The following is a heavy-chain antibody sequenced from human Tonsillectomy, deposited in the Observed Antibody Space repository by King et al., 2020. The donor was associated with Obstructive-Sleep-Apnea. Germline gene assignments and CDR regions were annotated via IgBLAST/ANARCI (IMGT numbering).Heavy chain of an antibody. CDR3: ARGDYDSSGYWALYYYYGMDV. Sequence: VQLVESGGGLVKPGGSLRLSCAASGFTFSSYSMNWVRQAPGKGLEWVSSISSSSSYIYYADSVKGRFTISRDNAKNSLYLQMNSLRAEDTAVYYCARGDYDSSGYWALYYYYGMDVWGQGTTVTVSS. D-gene: IGHD3-22*01. CDR2: ISSSSSYI. J-gene: IGHJ6*02. CDR1: GFTFSSYS. V-gene: IGHV3-21*01.